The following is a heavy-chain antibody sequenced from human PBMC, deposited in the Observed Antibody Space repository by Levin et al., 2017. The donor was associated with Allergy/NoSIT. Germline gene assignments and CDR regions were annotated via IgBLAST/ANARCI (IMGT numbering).Heavy chain of an antibody. CDR1: GGSFSGYY. D-gene: IGHD3-10*01. J-gene: IGHJ3*02. CDR2: INHSGST. Sequence: SETLSLTCAVYGGSFSGYYWSWIRQPPGKGLEWIGEINHSGSTNYNPSLKSRVTISVDTSKNQFSLKLSSVTAADTAVYYCARYHLRGVPLGAFDSWGQGTMVTVSS. V-gene: IGHV4-34*01. CDR3: ARYHLRGVPLGAFDS.